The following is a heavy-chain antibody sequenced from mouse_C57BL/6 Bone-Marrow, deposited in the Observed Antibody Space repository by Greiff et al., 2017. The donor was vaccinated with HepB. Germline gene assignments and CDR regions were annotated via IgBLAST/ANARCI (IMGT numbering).Heavy chain of an antibody. V-gene: IGHV5-6*01. J-gene: IGHJ2*01. CDR1: GFTFSSYG. Sequence: EVQVVESGGDLVKPGGSLKLSCAASGFTFSSYGMSWVRQTPDKRLEWVATISSGGSYTYYPDSVKGRFTISRDNAKNTLYLQMSSLKSEDTAMYYCARRGDYWGQGTTLTVSS. CDR3: ARRGDY. CDR2: ISSGGSYT.